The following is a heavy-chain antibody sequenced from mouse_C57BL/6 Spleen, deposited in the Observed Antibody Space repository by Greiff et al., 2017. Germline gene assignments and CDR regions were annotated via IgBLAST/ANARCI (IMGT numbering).Heavy chain of an antibody. D-gene: IGHD1-1*01. Sequence: VQLQQSGAELVKPGASVKISCKASGYAFSSYWMNWVKQRPGKGLEWIGQIYPGDGDTNYNGKFKGKDTLTADKSSSTAYMQLSSLTSEDSAVYFCARGGYYGTPYFDYWGQGTTLTVSS. CDR1: GYAFSSYW. V-gene: IGHV1-80*01. CDR3: ARGGYYGTPYFDY. CDR2: IYPGDGDT. J-gene: IGHJ2*01.